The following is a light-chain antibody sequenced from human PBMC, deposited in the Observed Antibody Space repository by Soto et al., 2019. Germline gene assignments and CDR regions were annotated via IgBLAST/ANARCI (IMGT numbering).Light chain of an antibody. V-gene: IGKV1-5*03. CDR3: QHYNSYSEA. Sequence: DIQMTQSPSTLSGSVGDRVTITCRASQTIRSWLAWYQQKPGKAPKLLIYKASTLKSGLPSRFSGSGSGTEFTLTISSLQPDDFATYYCQHYNSYSEAFGQGTKVDSK. CDR1: QTIRSW. J-gene: IGKJ1*01. CDR2: KAS.